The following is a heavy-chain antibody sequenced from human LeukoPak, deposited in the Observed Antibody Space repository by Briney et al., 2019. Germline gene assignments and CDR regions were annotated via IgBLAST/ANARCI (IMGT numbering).Heavy chain of an antibody. D-gene: IGHD2-15*01. Sequence: ASVKVSCKASGYTFTSYDINWVRQATGQGLEWMGWMNPNSGNTGYAQKFQGRVTMTRNTSISTAYMELSSLRSEDTAVYYCARPETLYCSGGSCSVSYYYYYGMDVWAKGPRSPSP. J-gene: IGHJ6*02. CDR2: MNPNSGNT. V-gene: IGHV1-8*01. CDR3: ARPETLYCSGGSCSVSYYYYYGMDV. CDR1: GYTFTSYD.